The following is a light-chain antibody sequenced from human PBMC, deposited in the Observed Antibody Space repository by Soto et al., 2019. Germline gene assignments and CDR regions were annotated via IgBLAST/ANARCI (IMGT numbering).Light chain of an antibody. CDR3: QQYGDSPTT. J-gene: IGKJ1*01. CDR1: QSVRYDY. Sequence: EIVLSQSPDTLSLSPGQRATLFCRASQSVRYDYLAWYQQRPGQPPRLLIAGASRRATGSPDRFSGSGSGTEFTLTITTVEADDFAVYYCQQYGDSPTTFGQGTKVEVK. V-gene: IGKV3-20*01. CDR2: GAS.